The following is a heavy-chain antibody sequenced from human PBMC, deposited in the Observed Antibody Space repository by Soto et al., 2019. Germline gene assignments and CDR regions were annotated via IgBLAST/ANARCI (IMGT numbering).Heavy chain of an antibody. J-gene: IGHJ6*02. D-gene: IGHD1-1*01. CDR2: INPNSGDT. CDR3: ATQNLQPQRPLSYYGMDV. CDR1: GYTFTGYY. V-gene: IGHV1-2*04. Sequence: QAQLVQSGAEVKKPGASVKVSCKASGYTFTGYYIQWVRQAPGQGLEWMGWINPNSGDTNYAQKFQGWVTMTRDTSISTAYMELSKLRSDDTAVYYWATQNLQPQRPLSYYGMDVWGQGTTVTVSS.